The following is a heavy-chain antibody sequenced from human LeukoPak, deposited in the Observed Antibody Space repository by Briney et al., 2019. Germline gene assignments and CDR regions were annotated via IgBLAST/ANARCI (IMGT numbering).Heavy chain of an antibody. Sequence: AGGSLRLSCAVSGLTFSRYAMSWVRQAPGKGLEWVSGISGSGATTYVADSVKGRFTISRDNSKNTMFLEMNSLKAKDTATYYCAKEPPYSSSWYYFDSWGQGTLVTVSS. J-gene: IGHJ4*02. CDR2: ISGSGATT. CDR1: GLTFSRYA. CDR3: AKEPPYSSSWYYFDS. V-gene: IGHV3-23*01. D-gene: IGHD6-13*01.